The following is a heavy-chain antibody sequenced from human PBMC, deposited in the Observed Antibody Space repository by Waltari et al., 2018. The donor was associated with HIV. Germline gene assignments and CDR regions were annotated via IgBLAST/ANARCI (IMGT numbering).Heavy chain of an antibody. Sequence: QVQLVQSGAEVRKPGASVRVSCKASGNTFPYNYIPWVRQSPGQGLEWMGWINPSSGGTKYAQRFQGRVTMTRDTSINTAYMDLSGLTSDDTAVYFCARDRSIVSRHYDNAVSPYFDSWGQGTLVTVSS. J-gene: IGHJ4*02. D-gene: IGHD3-22*01. CDR2: INPSSGGT. CDR3: ARDRSIVSRHYDNAVSPYFDS. V-gene: IGHV1-2*02. CDR1: GNTFPYNY.